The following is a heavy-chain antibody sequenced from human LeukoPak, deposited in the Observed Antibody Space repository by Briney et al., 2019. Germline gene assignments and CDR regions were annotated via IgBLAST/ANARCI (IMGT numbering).Heavy chain of an antibody. Sequence: PSETLSLTCAVYGGSFSGYYWSWIRQPAGKGLEWIGRIYTSGRTNYNPSLKSRVTMSVDTSKNQFSLKLSSVTAADTAVYYCARESGSYLGYWGQGTLVTVSS. V-gene: IGHV4-4*07. D-gene: IGHD1-26*01. CDR1: GGSFSGYY. J-gene: IGHJ4*02. CDR3: ARESGSYLGY. CDR2: IYTSGRT.